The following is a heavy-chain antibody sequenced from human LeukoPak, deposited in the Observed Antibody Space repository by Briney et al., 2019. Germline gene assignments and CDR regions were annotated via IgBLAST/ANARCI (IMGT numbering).Heavy chain of an antibody. J-gene: IGHJ3*02. D-gene: IGHD3-22*01. Sequence: ASVRVSCKASGYTFTSYGISWVRQAPGQGLEWMGWSSAYNGNTNYAQKLQGRVTMTTDTSTSTAYMELRSLRSDDKPVYYCARVTGITMIVVVILDAFDIWGQGKMATVSS. CDR3: ARVTGITMIVVVILDAFDI. V-gene: IGHV1-18*01. CDR1: GYTFTSYG. CDR2: SSAYNGNT.